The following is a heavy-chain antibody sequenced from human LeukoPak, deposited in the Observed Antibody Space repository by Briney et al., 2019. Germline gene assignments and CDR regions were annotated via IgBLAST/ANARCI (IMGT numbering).Heavy chain of an antibody. CDR2: INTDGSRT. CDR1: GFTFSSYW. D-gene: IGHD3-10*01. V-gene: IGHV3-74*01. CDR3: ARDRITMVRGVIFSAFDI. Sequence: PGGSLRLSCVASGFTFSSYWMHWVRQAPGKGLVWVSRINTDGSRTSYADSVKGRFTISRDNAKNTLYLQMNSLRAEDTAVYYCARDRITMVRGVIFSAFDIWGQGTMVTVSS. J-gene: IGHJ3*02.